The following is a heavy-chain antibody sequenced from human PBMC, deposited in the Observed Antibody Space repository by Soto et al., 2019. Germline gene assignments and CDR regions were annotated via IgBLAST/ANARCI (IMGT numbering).Heavy chain of an antibody. CDR1: GGTFSSYA. J-gene: IGHJ4*02. CDR2: IIPIFGTA. V-gene: IGHV1-69*01. Sequence: QVQLVQSGAEVKKPGSSVKVSCKASGGTFSSYAISWVRQAPGQGLEWMGGIIPIFGTANYAQKFQGRVTYTADESTSTAYMELCSLRSEDTAVYYCARVARHYDDSSGIDYWGQGTLVTVSS. D-gene: IGHD3-22*01. CDR3: ARVARHYDDSSGIDY.